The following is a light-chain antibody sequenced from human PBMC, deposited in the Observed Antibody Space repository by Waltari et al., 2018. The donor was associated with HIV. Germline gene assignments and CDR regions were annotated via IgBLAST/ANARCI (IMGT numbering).Light chain of an antibody. J-gene: IGKJ2*01. CDR1: QNIDNS. CDR2: AAS. Sequence: DFRLTQSPSSLSASVGDRVMIVCRARQNIDNSLNWYQQKPGKAPKLLISAASSLQKNVPSRFIGSGAGTDFTLAISGLQPEDFATYFCQQSYSGLLYTFGQGT. CDR3: QQSYSGLLYT. V-gene: IGKV1-39*01.